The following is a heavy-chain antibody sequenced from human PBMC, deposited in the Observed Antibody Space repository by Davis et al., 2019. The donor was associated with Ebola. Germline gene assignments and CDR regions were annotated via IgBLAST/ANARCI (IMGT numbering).Heavy chain of an antibody. CDR2: ISSSRTVT. CDR3: ARDKRVVPAAIYYYYYMDV. J-gene: IGHJ6*03. Sequence: GESLKISCAASGFTFSSYWMSWVRQAPGKGLEWISHISSSRTVTNYADSVKGRFTFSRDDAKNSLYLQMNSLRAEDTAVYYCARDKRVVPAAIYYYYYMDVWGKGTTVTVSS. CDR1: GFTFSSYW. D-gene: IGHD2-2*01. V-gene: IGHV3-48*04.